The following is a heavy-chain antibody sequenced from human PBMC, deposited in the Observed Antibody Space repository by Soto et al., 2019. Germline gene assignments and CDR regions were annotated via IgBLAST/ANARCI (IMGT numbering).Heavy chain of an antibody. V-gene: IGHV4-30-2*01. CDR3: ARVAIPYDSSGYYFDY. Sequence: SETLSLTCAVSGGSISSGGYSWSWIRQPPGKGLEWIGYIYHSGSTYYNPSLKSRVTISVDRSKNQFSLKLSSVTAADTAVYYCARVAIPYDSSGYYFDYWGQGTLVTVSS. J-gene: IGHJ4*02. CDR2: IYHSGST. D-gene: IGHD3-22*01. CDR1: GGSISSGGYS.